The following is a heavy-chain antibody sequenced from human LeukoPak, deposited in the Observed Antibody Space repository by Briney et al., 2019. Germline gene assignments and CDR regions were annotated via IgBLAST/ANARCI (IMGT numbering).Heavy chain of an antibody. CDR2: IYYSGST. J-gene: IGHJ4*02. D-gene: IGHD4-17*01. CDR3: ARGPGRDGDYEFDY. Sequence: PSETLSLTCTVSGGSISSYYWSWIRQPPGKGLEWIGYIYYSGSTNYNPSLKSRVTISVDTSKNQFSLKLSSVTAADTAMYYCARGPGRDGDYEFDYWGQGTLVTVSS. CDR1: GGSISSYY. V-gene: IGHV4-59*01.